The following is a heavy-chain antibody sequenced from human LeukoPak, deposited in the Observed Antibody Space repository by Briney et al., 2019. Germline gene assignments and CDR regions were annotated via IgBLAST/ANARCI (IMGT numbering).Heavy chain of an antibody. CDR1: GFTFSSYA. D-gene: IGHD4-17*01. Sequence: GGSLRLSCAAPGFTFSSYAMSRVRQAPGKGLEWVSAISGSGGSTYYADSVKGRFTISRDNSKNTLYLQMNSLRAEDTAVYYCARESANDYGDNHAGACLDYWGQGNLVTVSS. CDR3: ARESANDYGDNHAGACLDY. CDR2: ISGSGGST. V-gene: IGHV3-23*01. J-gene: IGHJ4*02.